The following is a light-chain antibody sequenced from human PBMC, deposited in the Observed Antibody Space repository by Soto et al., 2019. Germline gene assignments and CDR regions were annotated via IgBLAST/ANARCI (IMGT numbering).Light chain of an antibody. V-gene: IGKV1-39*01. CDR2: AAS. J-gene: IGKJ1*01. CDR3: QQSYSTSST. CDR1: QSISSY. Sequence: DIEMTHSPSSLSASVGDRVTITCRASQSISSYLNWYQQKPGKAPKLLIYAASSLQSGVPSRFSGSGSGTDFTLTISSLQPEDFATYYCQQSYSTSSTFGQGTKVDIK.